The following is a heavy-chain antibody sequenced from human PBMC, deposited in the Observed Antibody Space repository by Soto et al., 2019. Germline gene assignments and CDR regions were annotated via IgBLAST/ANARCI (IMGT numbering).Heavy chain of an antibody. CDR2: IYHGGTT. CDR1: GYSISSGSY. V-gene: IGHV4-38-2*02. CDR3: ARVHVMVVAGSTFDY. D-gene: IGHD6-19*01. Sequence: PSETLSLTCTVSGYSISSGSYWEWIRQPPGKGPEWIASIYHGGTTFYNPSLKGRITISVDTSNNQFSLKLTSVTAADTAVYYCARVHVMVVAGSTFDYWGHGTLVTVSS. J-gene: IGHJ4*01.